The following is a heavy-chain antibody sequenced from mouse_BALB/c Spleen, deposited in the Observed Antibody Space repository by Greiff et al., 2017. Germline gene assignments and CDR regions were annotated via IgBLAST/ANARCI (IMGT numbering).Heavy chain of an antibody. V-gene: IGHV5-6-5*01. CDR1: GFTFSSYA. Sequence: EVQGVESGGGLVKPGGSLKLSCAASGFTFSSYAMSWARQTPEKRLEWVASISSGGSTYYPDSVKGRFTISRDNARNILYLQMSSLRSEDTAMYYCARGGTTDPMDYWGQGTSVTVSS. J-gene: IGHJ4*01. CDR3: ARGGTTDPMDY. CDR2: ISSGGST. D-gene: IGHD1-1*01.